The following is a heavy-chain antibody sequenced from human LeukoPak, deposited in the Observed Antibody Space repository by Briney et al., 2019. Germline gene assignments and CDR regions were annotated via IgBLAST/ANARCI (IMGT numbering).Heavy chain of an antibody. CDR3: ARDGGENPDFDY. Sequence: PGGSLRLSCAASGFTFSSYEMNWVRQAPGKGLEWVSYISSSGSNIKYADSVKGRFTISRDNAKNSLYLQMNSLRAEDTAVYYCARDGGENPDFDYWGQGTLVTVSS. CDR1: GFTFSSYE. V-gene: IGHV3-48*03. J-gene: IGHJ4*02. D-gene: IGHD3-10*01. CDR2: ISSSGSNI.